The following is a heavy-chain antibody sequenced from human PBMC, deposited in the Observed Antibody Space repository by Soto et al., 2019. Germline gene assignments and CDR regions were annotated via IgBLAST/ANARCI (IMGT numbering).Heavy chain of an antibody. Sequence: GALRLSCAASGFTVSSNYMSWVRQAPGKGLEWVSVIYSGGSTYYADSVKGRFTISRHNSKNTLYLQMNSLRAEDTAVYYCARDADILTGSDAFDIWGQGTMVTVSS. V-gene: IGHV3-53*04. CDR2: IYSGGST. J-gene: IGHJ3*02. D-gene: IGHD3-9*01. CDR1: GFTVSSNY. CDR3: ARDADILTGSDAFDI.